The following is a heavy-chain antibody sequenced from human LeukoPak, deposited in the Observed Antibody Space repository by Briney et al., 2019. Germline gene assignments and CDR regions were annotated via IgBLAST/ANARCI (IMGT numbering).Heavy chain of an antibody. Sequence: PGGSLRLSCAASGFTLSSYGLSWVRQAPGKGLEWVSTISGSAYNSYYADSVKGRFTISRDNSANTLYLQMDNLRAEDTALYYCAKHSGSYFIYYIDSWGQGTLVTVSS. V-gene: IGHV3-23*01. CDR2: ISGSAYNS. CDR3: AKHSGSYFIYYIDS. J-gene: IGHJ4*02. D-gene: IGHD1-26*01. CDR1: GFTLSSYG.